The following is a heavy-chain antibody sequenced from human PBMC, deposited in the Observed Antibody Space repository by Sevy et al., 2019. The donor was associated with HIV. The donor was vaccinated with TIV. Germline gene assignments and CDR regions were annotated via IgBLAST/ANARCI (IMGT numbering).Heavy chain of an antibody. CDR1: GFTFSDHA. Sequence: GGSLRLSCAASGFTFSDHAMSWVRQTPGRGLEWVSCINWKADNTGYADSLKGRFTISRDNAKNSLYLKIHSLRAEDTALYYCARSAYYYDSTGYGPLDLWGQGTMVTVSS. V-gene: IGHV3-20*04. CDR3: ARSAYYYDSTGYGPLDL. J-gene: IGHJ3*01. D-gene: IGHD3-22*01. CDR2: INWKADNT.